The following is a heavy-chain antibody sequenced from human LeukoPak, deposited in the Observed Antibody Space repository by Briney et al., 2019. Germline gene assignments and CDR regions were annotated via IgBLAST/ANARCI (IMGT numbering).Heavy chain of an antibody. CDR2: ISGSGGST. J-gene: IGHJ5*02. CDR1: GFTFSSYA. CDR3: ARDSSEYSSSFLPLSKWFDP. Sequence: QTGGSLRLSCAASGFTFSSYAMSWVRQAPGKGLEWVSAISGSGGSTYYAESVRGRFTISRDDAKNSLYLQMISLRAEDTAVYYCARDSSEYSSSFLPLSKWFDPWGQGTLVTVSS. V-gene: IGHV3-23*01. D-gene: IGHD6-6*01.